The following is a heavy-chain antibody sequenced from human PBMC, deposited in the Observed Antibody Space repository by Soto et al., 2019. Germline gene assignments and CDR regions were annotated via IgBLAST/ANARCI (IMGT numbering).Heavy chain of an antibody. CDR3: AKDIHYSGGSCYAY. D-gene: IGHD2-15*01. Sequence: EVQLVESGGGLVKPGGSLRLSCAASGLTFTNAWMSWVRQAPGKGLEWVGLIKSTPSGGTSDYAAPVKGRFTISRDDSTNTLYLQMNSLKTEDTAVYYCAKDIHYSGGSCYAYWGQGTLVTVSS. CDR1: GLTFTNAW. J-gene: IGHJ4*02. CDR2: IKSTPSGGTS. V-gene: IGHV3-15*01.